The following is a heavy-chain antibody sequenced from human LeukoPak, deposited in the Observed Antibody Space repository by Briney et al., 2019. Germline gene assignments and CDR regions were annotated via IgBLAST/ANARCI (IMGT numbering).Heavy chain of an antibody. CDR1: GGTFSSYA. Sequence: ASVKVSCKASGGTFSSYAISWVRQAPGQGLEWMGGIIPIFGTANYAQKFQGRVTITADESTSTAYMELSSLRSEDTAVYYCATDYCSGGSCYPDYWGRGTLVTVSS. V-gene: IGHV1-69*13. J-gene: IGHJ4*02. CDR2: IIPIFGTA. CDR3: ATDYCSGGSCYPDY. D-gene: IGHD2-15*01.